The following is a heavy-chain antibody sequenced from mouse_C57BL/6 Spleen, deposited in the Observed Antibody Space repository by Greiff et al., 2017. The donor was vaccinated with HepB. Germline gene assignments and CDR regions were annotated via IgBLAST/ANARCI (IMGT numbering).Heavy chain of an antibody. J-gene: IGHJ4*01. D-gene: IGHD1-1*01. CDR3: ARSTYGSSWYYYAMDY. CDR1: GYTFTSYW. Sequence: VQLQQPGAELVKPGASVKLSCKASGYTFTSYWMHWVKQRPGQGLEWIGMIHPNSGSTNYNEKFKSKATLTVDKSSSTAYMQLSSLTSEDSAVYYCARSTYGSSWYYYAMDYWGQGTSVTVSS. V-gene: IGHV1-64*01. CDR2: IHPNSGST.